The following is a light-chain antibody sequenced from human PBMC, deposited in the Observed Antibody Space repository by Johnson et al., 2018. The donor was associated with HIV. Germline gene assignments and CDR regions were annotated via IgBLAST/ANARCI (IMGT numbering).Light chain of an antibody. CDR2: ENN. J-gene: IGLJ1*01. Sequence: QSVLSQPPSVSAAPGQKVTFSCSGSSSNIGENFVSWYQHLPGTAPKLLIYENNKRPSGIPDRFSGSKSGTSATLGITGLQTGDEADYYCGTWVSSLSGGAMFGTATKVTVL. CDR1: SSNIGENF. V-gene: IGLV1-51*02. CDR3: GTWVSSLSGGAM.